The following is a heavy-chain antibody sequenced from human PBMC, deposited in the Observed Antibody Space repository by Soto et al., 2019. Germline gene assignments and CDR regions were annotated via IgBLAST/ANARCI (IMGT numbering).Heavy chain of an antibody. CDR2: IWYDGSNK. V-gene: IGHV3-33*01. J-gene: IGHJ4*02. CDR1: GFTFSSYG. Sequence: GGSLRLSCAASGFTFSSYGMHWVRQAPGKGLEWVAVIWYDGSNKYYADSVKGRFTISRDNSKNTLYLQMNSLRAEDTAVYYCATDFNIAAAGTPETFDYWGQGTLVTVSS. D-gene: IGHD6-13*01. CDR3: ATDFNIAAAGTPETFDY.